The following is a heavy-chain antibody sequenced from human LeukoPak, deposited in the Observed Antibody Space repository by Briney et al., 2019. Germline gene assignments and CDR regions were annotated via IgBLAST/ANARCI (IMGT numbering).Heavy chain of an antibody. D-gene: IGHD2-2*01. CDR1: GYTVTSYY. Sequence: ASVKVSCKSSGYTVTSYYKHWVRHAPAQGLEGVGIMNLRGGSTSYAQTFQGQVTLTRDTTTSTVYMELRSLVSDDTAAYYCARDPFVVRPAADQAHPFHHWGQGTLVTVSS. V-gene: IGHV1-46*01. J-gene: IGHJ1*01. CDR2: MNLRGGST. CDR3: ARDPFVVRPAADQAHPFHH.